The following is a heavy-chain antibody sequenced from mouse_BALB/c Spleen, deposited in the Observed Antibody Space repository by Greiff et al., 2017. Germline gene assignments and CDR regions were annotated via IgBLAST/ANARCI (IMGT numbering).Heavy chain of an antibody. CDR1: GFTFSSYA. CDR3: ARHGKYDYDGYFDV. D-gene: IGHD2-4*01. V-gene: IGHV5-9-3*01. J-gene: IGHJ1*01. Sequence: EVQLVESGGGLVKPGGSLKLSCAASGFTFSSYAMSWVRQTPEKRLEWVATISSGGSYTYYPDSVKGRFTISRDNAKNTLYLQMSSLRSEDTAMYYCARHGKYDYDGYFDVWGAGTTVTVSS. CDR2: ISSGGSYT.